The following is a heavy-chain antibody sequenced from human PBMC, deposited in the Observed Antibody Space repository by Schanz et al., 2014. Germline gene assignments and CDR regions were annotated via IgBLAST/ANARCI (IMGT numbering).Heavy chain of an antibody. CDR1: GFTFSSYS. J-gene: IGHJ2*01. Sequence: VRLVESGGGVVQPGRSLRLSCAASGFTFSSYSMNWVRQAPGKGLEWVSYISSASSTINYADSVKGRFTISRDNAKNSLFLQLNSLRADDTAVYYCARNRGSGGQNWYFDLWGRGTLVTVSS. D-gene: IGHD1-26*01. CDR2: ISSASSTI. V-gene: IGHV3-48*01. CDR3: ARNRGSGGQNWYFDL.